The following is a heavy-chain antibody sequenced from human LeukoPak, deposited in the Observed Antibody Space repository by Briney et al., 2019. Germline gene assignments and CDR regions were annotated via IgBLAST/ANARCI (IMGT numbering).Heavy chain of an antibody. D-gene: IGHD4/OR15-4a*01. Sequence: GGSLRLSCAASGFTFSGSAMHWVRQASGKGLEWVGRIRSKANSYATAYAASVKGRFTISRDDSKNTAYLQMNSLKTEDTAVYYCTRHVTMVEYYYGMDVRGQGTTVTVSS. CDR2: IRSKANSYAT. J-gene: IGHJ6*02. CDR3: TRHVTMVEYYYGMDV. V-gene: IGHV3-73*01. CDR1: GFTFSGSA.